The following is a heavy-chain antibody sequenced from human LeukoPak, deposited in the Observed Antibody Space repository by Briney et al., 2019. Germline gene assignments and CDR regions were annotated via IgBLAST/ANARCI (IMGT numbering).Heavy chain of an antibody. D-gene: IGHD2-2*01. CDR2: IYPGDSDT. V-gene: IGHV5-51*01. CDR3: ARRRYCSSTSCYAGQYYFDY. J-gene: IGHJ4*02. CDR1: GYRFTSYW. Sequence: GESLKISCKGSGYRFTSYWIGWVRQMPGKDLEWMGIIYPGDSDTRYSPSFQGQVTISADKSISTAYLQWSSLKASDTAMYYCARRRYCSSTSCYAGQYYFDYWGQGTLVTVSS.